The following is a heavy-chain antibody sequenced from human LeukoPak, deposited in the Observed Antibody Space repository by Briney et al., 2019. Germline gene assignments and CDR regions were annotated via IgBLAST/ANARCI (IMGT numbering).Heavy chain of an antibody. CDR3: ARDPIAASPGYYYYYMDV. Sequence: ASVKVSCKASGYTFTSYDINWVRQATGQGLEWMGWMNPNSGNTGYAQKFQGRVTITRNTSISTAYMELSSLRSEDTAVYYCARDPIAASPGYYYYYMDVWGKGTTVTVSS. J-gene: IGHJ6*03. V-gene: IGHV1-8*03. CDR2: MNPNSGNT. CDR1: GYTFTSYD. D-gene: IGHD6-6*01.